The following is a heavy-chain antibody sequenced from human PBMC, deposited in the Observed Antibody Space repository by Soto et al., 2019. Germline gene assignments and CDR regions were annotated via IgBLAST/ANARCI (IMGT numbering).Heavy chain of an antibody. V-gene: IGHV3-48*03. CDR2: ISSTGGTI. CDR1: GFTFSSYE. Sequence: GGSLRLSCAASGFTFSSYEMNWVRQAPGKGLEWVSYISSTGGTIYYADSVKGRFTISRDNAKNSLYLQMNSLRAEDTAVYYCARGSSSSLGFDYWGQGTLVTVS. CDR3: ARGSSSSLGFDY. J-gene: IGHJ4*02. D-gene: IGHD6-13*01.